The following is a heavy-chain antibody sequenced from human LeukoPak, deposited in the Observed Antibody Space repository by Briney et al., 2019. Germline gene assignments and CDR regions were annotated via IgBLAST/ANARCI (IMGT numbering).Heavy chain of an antibody. CDR1: GFTFSSYA. CDR3: AKAYDFWSTAPFDY. V-gene: IGHV3-23*01. J-gene: IGHJ4*02. D-gene: IGHD3-3*01. Sequence: GGSLRLSCAASGFTFSSYAMSWVRPAPGKGLEWGSAIGGSGGSTYYEDSVKGRFTISIDNSKNTLYLQMNSLRAEDTAVYYCAKAYDFWSTAPFDYWGQGTLVTVSS. CDR2: IGGSGGST.